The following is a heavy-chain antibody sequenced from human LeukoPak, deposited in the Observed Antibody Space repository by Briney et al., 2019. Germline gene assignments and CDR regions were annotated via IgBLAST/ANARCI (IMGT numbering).Heavy chain of an antibody. D-gene: IGHD6-6*01. CDR1: GYSFTSYW. Sequence: GESLKISCKGSGYSFTSYWIGWVRQMPGKGLEWMGIIYPGDSDTRYSPSFQGQVTISADKSISTAYLQWSSLKASDTAMYYCASQYSSSSGGDDAFDIWGQGTMVTVSS. J-gene: IGHJ3*02. CDR3: ASQYSSSSGGDDAFDI. CDR2: IYPGDSDT. V-gene: IGHV5-51*01.